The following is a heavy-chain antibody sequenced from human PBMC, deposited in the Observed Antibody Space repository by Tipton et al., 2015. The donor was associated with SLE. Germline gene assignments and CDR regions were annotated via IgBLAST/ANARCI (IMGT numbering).Heavy chain of an antibody. J-gene: IGHJ5*02. D-gene: IGHD6-13*01. Sequence: TLSLTCAVYGGSFSGYYWSWIRQPPGKGLEWIGEINHSGSTNYNPSLKSRVTISVDTSKNQFSLKLSSVTAADTAVYYCARHPGSSWSNWFDPWGQGTLVTVSS. V-gene: IGHV4-34*01. CDR1: GGSFSGYY. CDR3: ARHPGSSWSNWFDP. CDR2: INHSGST.